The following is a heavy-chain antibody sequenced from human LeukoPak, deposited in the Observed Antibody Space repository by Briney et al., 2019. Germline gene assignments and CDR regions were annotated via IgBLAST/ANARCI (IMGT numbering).Heavy chain of an antibody. CDR2: INPSGDPT. CDR3: ARDQVYYDSSGYYEY. Sequence: GASVKVSCKASGYTFTSYYMHWVRQAPGQGLEWVGIINPSGDPTTYAQKFQGRVTMTSDMSTSTVYMELSSLRSEDTAVYYCARDQVYYDSSGYYEYWGQGTLVTVSS. D-gene: IGHD3-22*01. J-gene: IGHJ4*02. V-gene: IGHV1-46*01. CDR1: GYTFTSYY.